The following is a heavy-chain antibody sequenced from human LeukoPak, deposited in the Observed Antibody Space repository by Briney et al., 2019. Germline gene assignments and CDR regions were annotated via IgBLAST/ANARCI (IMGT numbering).Heavy chain of an antibody. Sequence: TGGSLRLSCAASGFTFSTYWMSWVRQAPGKGLEWVANIKQDGSEKYYVDSVKGRFAISRDNAKNSLFLQMNSLRAEDTAVYYCARGRGSGSYDCWGQGTRVTVSS. CDR2: IKQDGSEK. D-gene: IGHD1-26*01. CDR1: GFTFSTYW. CDR3: ARGRGSGSYDC. J-gene: IGHJ4*02. V-gene: IGHV3-7*01.